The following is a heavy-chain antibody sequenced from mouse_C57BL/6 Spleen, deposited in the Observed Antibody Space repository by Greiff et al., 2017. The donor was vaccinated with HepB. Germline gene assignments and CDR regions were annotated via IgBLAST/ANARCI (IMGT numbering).Heavy chain of an antibody. CDR1: GYAFSSSW. CDR3: ARAEAYYSLYWYFDV. V-gene: IGHV1-82*01. Sequence: QVQLQQSGPELVKPGASVKISCKASGYAFSSSWMNWVKQRPGKGLEWIGRIYPGDGDTNYNGKFKGKATLTADKSSSTAYMQLSSLTSEDSAVYFCARAEAYYSLYWYFDVWGTGTTVTVSS. J-gene: IGHJ1*03. CDR2: IYPGDGDT. D-gene: IGHD2-12*01.